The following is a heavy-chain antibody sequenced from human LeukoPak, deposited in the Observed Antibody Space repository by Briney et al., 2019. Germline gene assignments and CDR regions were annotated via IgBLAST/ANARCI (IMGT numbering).Heavy chain of an antibody. D-gene: IGHD3-22*01. J-gene: IGHJ4*02. V-gene: IGHV3-74*01. CDR3: GREIYTYDTSGPDH. CDR2: INSGGTTT. CDR1: GFTFSSYW. Sequence: GGSLRLSCVASGFTFSSYWMHWVRQVPGKGLVWVSRINSGGTTTNYADSVKGRFTISRDNAKNTLYLQMNSLRAEDTAVYYCGREIYTYDTSGPDHWGQGTLVTVSS.